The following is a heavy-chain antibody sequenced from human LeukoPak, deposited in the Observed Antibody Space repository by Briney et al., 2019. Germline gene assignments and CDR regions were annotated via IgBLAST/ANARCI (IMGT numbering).Heavy chain of an antibody. Sequence: PSETLSLTCSVSGGSISSYYWNWIRQPAGKGLEWIGRIHTSGSTNYNPSLKSRVTMSVDTSKSQFSLKLSSVTAADTAVYYCARGPTTVTRAFDYWGQGTLVTVSS. CDR2: IHTSGST. CDR3: ARGPTTVTRAFDY. D-gene: IGHD4-17*01. J-gene: IGHJ4*02. CDR1: GGSISSYY. V-gene: IGHV4-4*07.